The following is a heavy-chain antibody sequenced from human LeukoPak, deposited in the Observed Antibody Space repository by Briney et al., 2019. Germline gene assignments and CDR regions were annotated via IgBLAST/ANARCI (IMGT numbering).Heavy chain of an antibody. V-gene: IGHV3-7*01. CDR1: GFTFSAYW. CDR2: IKEDGSEK. J-gene: IGHJ4*02. CDR3: ARALRPIYYDSSGYTGYYFDF. Sequence: GSLSLSCAASGFTFSAYWMSWVRPAPEKGLEWVANIKEDGSEKYYVDSVKGRFTISRDNAKNSLYLQMNSLRAEDTAVYYCARALRPIYYDSSGYTGYYFDFWGRGTLVTVSS. D-gene: IGHD3-22*01.